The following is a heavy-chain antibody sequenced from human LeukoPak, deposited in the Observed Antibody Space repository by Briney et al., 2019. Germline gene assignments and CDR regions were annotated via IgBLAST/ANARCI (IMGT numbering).Heavy chain of an antibody. CDR1: GFIFHNYA. CDR3: AKDSFSHNGIYDALDI. V-gene: IGHV3-23*01. D-gene: IGHD2-8*01. CDR2: IGGGPV. Sequence: QPGGSLRLSCAASGFIFHNYAMTWVRQAPGKGLEWVSTIGGGPVFYADSVKGRFTISRDDVKSTLFLQMNSLRAEDTAIYYCAKDSFSHNGIYDALDIWGQGTVVTVSS. J-gene: IGHJ3*02.